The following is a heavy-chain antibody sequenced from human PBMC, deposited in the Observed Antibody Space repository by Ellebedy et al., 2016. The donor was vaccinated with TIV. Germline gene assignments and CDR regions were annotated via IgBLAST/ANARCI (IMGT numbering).Heavy chain of an antibody. CDR3: ARDQWLGREYYFDC. D-gene: IGHD6-19*01. CDR1: GFTFSNYW. Sequence: GGSLRLSCGTSGFTFSNYWMTWVRQAPGKGLEWVANINQDGSERHYVDSVKGRFAISRDNAKNSLYLQMNSLGDEDTAVYYCARDQWLGREYYFDCWGQGTLVTVSS. V-gene: IGHV3-7*01. CDR2: INQDGSER. J-gene: IGHJ4*02.